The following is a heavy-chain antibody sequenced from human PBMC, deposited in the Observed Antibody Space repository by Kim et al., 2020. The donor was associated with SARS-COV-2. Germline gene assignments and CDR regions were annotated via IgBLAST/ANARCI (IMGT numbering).Heavy chain of an antibody. CDR2: IHTYTGNT. V-gene: IGHV1-18*01. J-gene: IGHJ4*02. Sequence: ASVKVSCKASGYTFTSYGITWVRQAPGQGLEWMGWIHTYTGNTNYAQKFQGRVTMTTDTSTTTAYMELRSLRSDDTAVYYCARDQAPYDYWGQGTLVPGS. CDR3: ARDQAPYDY. CDR1: GYTFTSYG.